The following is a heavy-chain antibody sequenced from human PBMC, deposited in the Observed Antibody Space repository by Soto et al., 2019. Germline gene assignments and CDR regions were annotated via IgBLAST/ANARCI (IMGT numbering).Heavy chain of an antibody. CDR1: GGTFSSYA. Sequence: QVQLVQSGAEVKKSGSSVKVSCKASGGTFSSYAISWVRQAPGQGLEWMGGIIPIFGTANYAQKFQGRVTITADESTSTAYMELSSLRSEDTAVYYCARGLVWLQRETFDYWGQGTLVTVSS. V-gene: IGHV1-69*01. CDR2: IIPIFGTA. D-gene: IGHD5-12*01. CDR3: ARGLVWLQRETFDY. J-gene: IGHJ4*02.